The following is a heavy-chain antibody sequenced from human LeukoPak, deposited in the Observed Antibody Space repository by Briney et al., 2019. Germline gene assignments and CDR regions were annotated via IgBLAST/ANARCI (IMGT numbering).Heavy chain of an antibody. J-gene: IGHJ4*02. Sequence: GGSLRLSCAASGFTFSSYAMSWVRQAPGKGLEWVSAISGSGGSTYYADSVKGRFTISRDTSKNTLYLQMNSLRAEETAVYCCAKELVIVEVVAATAFDYWGQGTLVTVSS. D-gene: IGHD2-15*01. CDR3: AKELVIVEVVAATAFDY. CDR1: GFTFSSYA. V-gene: IGHV3-23*01. CDR2: ISGSGGST.